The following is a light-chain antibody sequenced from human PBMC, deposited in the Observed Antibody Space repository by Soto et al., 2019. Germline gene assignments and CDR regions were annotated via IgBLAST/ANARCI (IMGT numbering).Light chain of an antibody. V-gene: IGKV3-15*01. CDR1: QSVYTN. Sequence: EIVMTQSPATLSVSPEERATLSCSASQSVYTNLAWYHLNPCQAPRLLVYGASTRATGVPARFSGSGSGTEFTLTISSQQSEDCAVYYCQNCYGWVKNFGQGTKREI. CDR2: GAS. J-gene: IGKJ2*01. CDR3: QNCYGWVKN.